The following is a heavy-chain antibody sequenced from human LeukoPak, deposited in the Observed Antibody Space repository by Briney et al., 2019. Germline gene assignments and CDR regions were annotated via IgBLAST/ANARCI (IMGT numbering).Heavy chain of an antibody. CDR3: ATDVLS. CDR2: ISFDGSSQ. J-gene: IGHJ5*02. CDR1: GFTFSSYG. V-gene: IGHV3-30*03. Sequence: PGGSLRLSCAASGFTFSSYGMHWVRQAPGKGLEWVALISFDGSSQYYADSVKGRFTISRDNSKSTLYLQMNSLRAEDTAVYYCATDVLSWGQGTLVTVSS.